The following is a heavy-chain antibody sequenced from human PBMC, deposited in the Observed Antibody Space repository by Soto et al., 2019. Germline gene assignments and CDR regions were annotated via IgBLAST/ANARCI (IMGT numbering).Heavy chain of an antibody. CDR3: ARDGGRCIGGTCLTN. Sequence: QVHLQESGPGLVKPSQTLSLICSVSGVSIDSGGYYWSWIRQRPGKGLERIGYIYHRGGGTFYNPAVKSRAAISIVTSKYHLLMDLTSMTAEDKAVYYCARDGGRCIGGTCLTNWGQGNLVTVSS. CDR2: IYHRGGGT. J-gene: IGHJ4*02. CDR1: GVSIDSGGYY. D-gene: IGHD2-15*01. V-gene: IGHV4-31*03.